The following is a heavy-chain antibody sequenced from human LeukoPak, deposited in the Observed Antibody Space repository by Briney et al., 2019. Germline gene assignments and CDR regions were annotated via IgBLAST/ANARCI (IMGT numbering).Heavy chain of an antibody. J-gene: IGHJ6*03. V-gene: IGHV5-51*01. CDR3: ATSYCSSTSCSPGYYYMDV. Sequence: GESLKISCKGSGYSFTSYWIGWVRQLPGKGLEWMGIIYPGDSDTRYSPSFQGQVTISADKSISTAYLQWSSLKASDTAMYYCATSYCSSTSCSPGYYYMDVWGKGTTVTVSS. D-gene: IGHD2-2*01. CDR1: GYSFTSYW. CDR2: IYPGDSDT.